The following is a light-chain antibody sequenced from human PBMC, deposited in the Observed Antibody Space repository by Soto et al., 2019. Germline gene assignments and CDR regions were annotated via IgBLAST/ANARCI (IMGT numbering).Light chain of an antibody. J-gene: IGLJ1*01. V-gene: IGLV2-8*01. Sequence: SVLTQPPSASGSPGQSVTISCTGTSSDVGGYNYVSWYQQHPGKAPKLMIYEVSKRPSGVPDRFSGSKSGNTASLTVSGLQAEEEADCYCSSYAGSLYVFGTGTKVTV. CDR3: SSYAGSLYV. CDR1: SSDVGGYNY. CDR2: EVS.